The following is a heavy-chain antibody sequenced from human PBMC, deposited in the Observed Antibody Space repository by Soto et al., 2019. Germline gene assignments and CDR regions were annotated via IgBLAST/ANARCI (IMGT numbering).Heavy chain of an antibody. D-gene: IGHD6-13*01. CDR2: IYHSGST. J-gene: IGHJ3*02. CDR3: ARSTSSSWYGGGAFDI. Sequence: PSETLSLTCTVSGGSTSSSNWWSWVRQPPGKGLEWIGEIYHSGSTNYNPSLQSRVTISVDKSENQFSLKMRSVTAADTAVYYCARSTSSSWYGGGAFDIWGQGTMVTVSS. CDR1: GGSTSSSNW. V-gene: IGHV4-4*02.